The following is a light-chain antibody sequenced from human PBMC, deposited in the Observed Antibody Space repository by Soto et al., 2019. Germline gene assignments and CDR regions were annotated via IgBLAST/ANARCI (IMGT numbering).Light chain of an antibody. CDR3: CSYAGSSTAI. CDR2: EGS. J-gene: IGLJ2*01. CDR1: SSDVGSDNL. Sequence: QSALTQPASVSGSPGQSITISCTRTSSDVGSDNLVSWYQQHPGKAPKLMIYEGSKRPSGVSNRFSGSKSGNTASLTISGLQAEDEADYYCCSYAGSSTAIFGGGTKVTVL. V-gene: IGLV2-23*01.